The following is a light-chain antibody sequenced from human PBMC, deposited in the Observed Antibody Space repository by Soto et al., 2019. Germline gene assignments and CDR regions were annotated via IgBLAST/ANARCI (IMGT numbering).Light chain of an antibody. CDR3: QQYHNWWT. CDR1: QSVSTN. V-gene: IGKV3-15*01. CDR2: GAS. Sequence: EVVLTQSPATLSVSPGERATLSCRASQSVSTNLAWYQQKPGQAPRLLISGASTRATGTPAGFSGSGSGIEFTLTISSLQSEDFAVYYCQQYHNWWTFGQGTKVEIK. J-gene: IGKJ1*01.